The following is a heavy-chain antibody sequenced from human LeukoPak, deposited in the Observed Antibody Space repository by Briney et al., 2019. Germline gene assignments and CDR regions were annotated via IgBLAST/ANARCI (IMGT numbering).Heavy chain of an antibody. CDR3: ATTYYDSSGG. CDR1: GFTFSSYG. Sequence: GGSLRLSCAASGFTFSSYGMHWVRQAPGKGLEWVAIISYDGSNKYYADSVKGRFTISRDNSKNTLYLQMNSLRAGDTAVYYCATTYYDSSGGWGQGTLVTVSS. CDR2: ISYDGSNK. J-gene: IGHJ4*02. V-gene: IGHV3-30*03. D-gene: IGHD3-22*01.